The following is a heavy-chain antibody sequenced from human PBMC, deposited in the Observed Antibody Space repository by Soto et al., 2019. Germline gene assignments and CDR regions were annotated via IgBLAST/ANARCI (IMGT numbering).Heavy chain of an antibody. V-gene: IGHV3-33*01. CDR2: IWDDGSDQ. Sequence: QVQLVESGGGGVQPGRSLRLSCAASGFTVRNCGMHWVRQAPGKGLEWVAVIWDDGSDQYYADSVKGRFTISRDNSQNMLYLQMNSLRAEDTAVYYCARAVVLDYYDMDGGGQGTTVSVSS. CDR1: GFTVRNCG. J-gene: IGHJ6*02. D-gene: IGHD2-15*01. CDR3: ARAVVLDYYDMDG.